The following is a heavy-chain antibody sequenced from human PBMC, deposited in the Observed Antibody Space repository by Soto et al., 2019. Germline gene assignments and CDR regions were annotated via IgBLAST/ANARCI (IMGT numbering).Heavy chain of an antibody. CDR2: ISSSSSYI. CDR3: ARVGKNGIPFDY. CDR1: GFTFSSYS. Sequence: GGSLRLSCAASGFTFSSYSMNWVRQAPGKGLEWVSSISSSSSYIYYADSVKGRFTISRDNAKNSLYLQMNSLRAEDTAVHYCARVGKNGIPFDYWGQGTLVTVSS. V-gene: IGHV3-21*01. J-gene: IGHJ4*02. D-gene: IGHD5-18*01.